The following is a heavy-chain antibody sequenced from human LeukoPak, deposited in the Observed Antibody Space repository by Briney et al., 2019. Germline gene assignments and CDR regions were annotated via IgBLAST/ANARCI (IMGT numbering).Heavy chain of an antibody. J-gene: IGHJ4*02. CDR2: IYYSGST. CDR1: GGSISSSRYY. V-gene: IGHV4-39*07. D-gene: IGHD6-13*01. CDR3: ARDVRAAAGDFDY. Sequence: SETLSLTCIVSGGSISSSRYYWGWIRQPPGKGLEWIGSIYYSGSTYYNPSLKSRVTISIDTSKNQFSLKLSSVTAADTAVYYCARDVRAAAGDFDYWGQGTLVTVSS.